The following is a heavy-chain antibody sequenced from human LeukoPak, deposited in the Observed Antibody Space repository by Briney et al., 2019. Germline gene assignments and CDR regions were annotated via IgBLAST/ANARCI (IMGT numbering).Heavy chain of an antibody. V-gene: IGHV4-4*09. CDR1: GGSISSYY. CDR3: ARTRIFDWFDP. D-gene: IGHD3-3*01. CDR2: IYTSGST. Sequence: SETLSLTCTVSGGSISSYYWSWIRQPPGKGLEWIGYIYTSGSTNYNPSLKSRVTISVDTSKNQFSLKLSSATAADTAVYYCARTRIFDWFDPWGQGTLVTVSS. J-gene: IGHJ5*02.